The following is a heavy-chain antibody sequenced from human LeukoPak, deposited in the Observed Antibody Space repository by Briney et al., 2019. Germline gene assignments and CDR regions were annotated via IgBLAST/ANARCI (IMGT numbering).Heavy chain of an antibody. CDR3: VRLFGSYYDSSRFHDPHFDS. CDR1: GFTFSSYT. CDR2: ISYDGNNK. V-gene: IGHV3-30-3*01. D-gene: IGHD3-22*01. J-gene: IGHJ4*02. Sequence: GGSLRLSCAASGFTFSSYTMHWVRQAPGKGLEWVAMISYDGNNKNYAGSVKGRFTVSRDNSKNTLYLQMNSLRVEDTAVYYCVRLFGSYYDSSRFHDPHFDSWGQGTLVTVSS.